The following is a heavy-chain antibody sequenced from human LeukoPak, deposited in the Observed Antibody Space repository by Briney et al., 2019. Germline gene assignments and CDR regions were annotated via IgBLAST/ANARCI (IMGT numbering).Heavy chain of an antibody. CDR3: ARDGGGNRNFDY. V-gene: IGHV4-4*07. Sequence: SETLSLTCDVSGTSMVGYYWSWIRQSAGGGLEWIGRVHNSGSTNYHPSLRSRVTLSEDVSKSQFYLRLTSVTAADTAVYYCARDGGGNRNFDYWGQGTLVTVSS. CDR2: VHNSGST. J-gene: IGHJ4*02. D-gene: IGHD4-23*01. CDR1: GTSMVGYY.